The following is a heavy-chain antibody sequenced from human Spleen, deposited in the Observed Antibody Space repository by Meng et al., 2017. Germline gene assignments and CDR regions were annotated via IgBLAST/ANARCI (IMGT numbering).Heavy chain of an antibody. V-gene: IGHV4-39*07. J-gene: IGHJ6*02. D-gene: IGHD6-13*01. Sequence: SETLSLTCTVSGGSISSSSYYWGWIRQPPGKGLEWIGSIYYSGSTYYNPSLKSRVTISVDTSKNQFSLKLSSVTAADTAVYYCARGLVGAAAGKIYYYGMDVWGQGTTVTVSS. CDR2: IYYSGST. CDR1: GGSISSSSYY. CDR3: ARGLVGAAAGKIYYYGMDV.